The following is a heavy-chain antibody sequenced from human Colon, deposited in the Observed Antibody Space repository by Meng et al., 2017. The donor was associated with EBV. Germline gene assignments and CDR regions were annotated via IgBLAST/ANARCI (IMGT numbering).Heavy chain of an antibody. J-gene: IGHJ4*02. Sequence: SGRGLVEHSANLSVTCAVSGGSISSVYWWTWVRQSQGKGLEWIGEIYHSGSTNYNPSLKSRVTISVDKSKNQFSLKLTSVTAADTAVYYCARGGYYSFDYWGQRNLVTVSS. CDR1: GGSISSVYW. V-gene: IGHV4-4*02. D-gene: IGHD5-18*01. CDR3: ARGGYYSFDY. CDR2: IYHSGST.